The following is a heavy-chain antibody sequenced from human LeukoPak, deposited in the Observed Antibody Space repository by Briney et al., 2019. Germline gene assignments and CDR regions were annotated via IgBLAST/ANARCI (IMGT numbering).Heavy chain of an antibody. Sequence: PSETLSLTCTVSGYSISSGYYWGWIRQPPGKGLEWIGSIYHSGSTYYNPSLKSRVTISVDTSKNQFSLKLSSVTAADTAVYYCASTPVDTAMVYEAFDIWGQGTMVTVSS. CDR2: IYHSGST. V-gene: IGHV4-38-2*02. CDR3: ASTPVDTAMVYEAFDI. D-gene: IGHD5-18*01. CDR1: GYSISSGYY. J-gene: IGHJ3*02.